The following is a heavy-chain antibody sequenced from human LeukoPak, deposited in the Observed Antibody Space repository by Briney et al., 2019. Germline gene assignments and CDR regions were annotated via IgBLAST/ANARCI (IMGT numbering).Heavy chain of an antibody. J-gene: IGHJ4*02. CDR1: GFIFSNYG. CDR2: ILYDGSNE. Sequence: GRSLRLSCAASGFIFSNYGMHWVRQAPGKGLEWVATILYDGSNEYYADTVKGRFTISRDNSKNTLYLQMGSLRAEDMAVYYCASSRIAAADVWGQGTLVTVSS. D-gene: IGHD6-13*01. CDR3: ASSRIAAADV. V-gene: IGHV3-30*03.